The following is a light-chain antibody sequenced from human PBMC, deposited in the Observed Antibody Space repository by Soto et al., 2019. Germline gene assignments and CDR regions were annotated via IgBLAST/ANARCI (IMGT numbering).Light chain of an antibody. J-gene: IGKJ1*01. CDR3: QQFIDGWT. CDR2: DAS. V-gene: IGKV1-5*01. CDR1: QSINNR. Sequence: IQMTHSPSTLSASIGDRVTITFRSSQSINNRLAWYQQMPGKAPNLLIYDASTLESGVPSRFRGSGSETEITLTISGLQPDDFATYYCQQFIDGWTFGQGTKVDIK.